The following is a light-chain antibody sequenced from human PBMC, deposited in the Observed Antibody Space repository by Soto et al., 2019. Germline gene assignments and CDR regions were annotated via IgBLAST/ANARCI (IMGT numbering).Light chain of an antibody. CDR3: QQRSNWPIT. V-gene: IGKV3-11*01. CDR2: DAS. J-gene: IGKJ5*01. CDR1: QNVANY. Sequence: EIVLTQSPVTLSLSPGERATLSCRASQNVANYLDWYQQKPGQAPRLLIYDASNRATGIPARFSGSGSGTDFTLTISSLEPEDFAVYYCQQRSNWPITFGQGTRLE.